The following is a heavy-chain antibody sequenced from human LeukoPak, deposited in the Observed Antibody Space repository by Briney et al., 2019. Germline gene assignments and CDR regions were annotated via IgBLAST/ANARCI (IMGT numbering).Heavy chain of an antibody. J-gene: IGHJ4*02. V-gene: IGHV1-2*02. D-gene: IGHD3-10*01. CDR1: RYNFSGYY. CDR3: ATDIPHGTGSFSYFDY. CDR2: IKPESGDT. Sequence: ASGQVSGNSSRYNFSGYYIHGVRQSPGQWLDWVAWIKPESGDTNYAQKFQGKVTVAWVTSISTAYMELSRLRSDDTAVYYCATDIPHGTGSFSYFDYWGQGTPVTVSS.